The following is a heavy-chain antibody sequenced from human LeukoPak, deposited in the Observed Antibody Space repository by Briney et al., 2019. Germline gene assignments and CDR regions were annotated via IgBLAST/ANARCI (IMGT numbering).Heavy chain of an antibody. V-gene: IGHV4-61*01. Sequence: SETLSLTCTVSGGSVSSGSYYWSWIRQPPGKGLEWIGYIYYSGSTHYNPSLKSRVTMSVDTSNNQFSLKLSSVTAADTAVYYCARVSHYYDSSGYYYVRAFDIWGQGTMVTVSS. D-gene: IGHD3-22*01. CDR1: GGSVSSGSYY. J-gene: IGHJ3*02. CDR2: IYYSGST. CDR3: ARVSHYYDSSGYYYVRAFDI.